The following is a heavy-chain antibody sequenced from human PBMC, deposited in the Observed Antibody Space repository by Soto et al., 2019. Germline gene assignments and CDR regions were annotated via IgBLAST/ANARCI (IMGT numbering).Heavy chain of an antibody. CDR3: ARLRLTGYFDF. CDR1: GFTFSDHY. J-gene: IGHJ4*02. CDR2: ISTSSSYT. V-gene: IGHV3-11*05. Sequence: QVQLVESGGGLVKPGGSLRLSCVASGFTFSDHYMTWIRQAPGKGLEWLSYISTSSSYTNYADSVKGRFTISRDNAMNSLYLQMNSLGAEDTAVYYCARLRLTGYFDFWGQGTLLTVSS.